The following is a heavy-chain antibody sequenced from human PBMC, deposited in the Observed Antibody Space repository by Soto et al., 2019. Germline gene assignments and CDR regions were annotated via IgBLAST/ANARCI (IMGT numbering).Heavy chain of an antibody. J-gene: IGHJ4*02. CDR2: IYYSGST. Sequence: SETLSLTCTVSGGSISSRSYYWGWIRQPPGKGLEWIGSIYYSGSTYYNPSLKSRVTISVDTSKNQFSLKVSSVTAADTAVYYCARQGLGYTYVLEQYYFDYWGQGTLVTVSS. CDR1: GGSISSRSYY. CDR3: ARQGLGYTYVLEQYYFDY. D-gene: IGHD5-18*01. V-gene: IGHV4-39*01.